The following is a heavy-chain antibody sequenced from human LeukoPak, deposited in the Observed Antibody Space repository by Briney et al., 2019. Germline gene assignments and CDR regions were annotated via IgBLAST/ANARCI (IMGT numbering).Heavy chain of an antibody. CDR1: GGTFSSYA. D-gene: IGHD6-13*01. CDR3: ARGGYSSSWYYYYYYMDV. J-gene: IGHJ6*03. CDR2: IIPIFGTA. Sequence: ASVKVSCKASGGTFSSYAISWVRQAPGQGLEWMGGIIPIFGTANCAQKFQGRVTITTDESTSTAYMELSSLRSEDTAVYYCARGGYSSSWYYYYYYMDVWGKGTTVIVSS. V-gene: IGHV1-69*05.